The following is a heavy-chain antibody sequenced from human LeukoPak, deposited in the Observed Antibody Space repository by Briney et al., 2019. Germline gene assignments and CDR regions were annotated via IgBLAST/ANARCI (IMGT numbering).Heavy chain of an antibody. Sequence: PGGSLRLSCAASGFTFDDYAMHWVRQAPGKGLEWVSGISWNSGSIGYADSVKGRFTISRDNAKNSLYLQMNSLRAEDTAVYYCASMGASNVITGTTPFDYWGQGTLVTVSS. CDR3: ASMGASNVITGTTPFDY. CDR2: ISWNSGSI. D-gene: IGHD1-7*01. J-gene: IGHJ4*02. V-gene: IGHV3-9*01. CDR1: GFTFDDYA.